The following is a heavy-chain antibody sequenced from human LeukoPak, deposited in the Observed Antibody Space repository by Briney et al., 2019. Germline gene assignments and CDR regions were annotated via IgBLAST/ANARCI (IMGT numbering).Heavy chain of an antibody. Sequence: PGGSLRLSWAVSGFTFNTYNMIWVRQAPGKGLEWVSSISSSGNYIYYADSLKGRFTISRDNAKNSLYLQMNSLRVEDTAMYYCARGPPHDYWGQGTLVTVSS. V-gene: IGHV3-21*01. CDR1: GFTFNTYN. CDR3: ARGPPHDY. CDR2: ISSSGNYI. J-gene: IGHJ4*02.